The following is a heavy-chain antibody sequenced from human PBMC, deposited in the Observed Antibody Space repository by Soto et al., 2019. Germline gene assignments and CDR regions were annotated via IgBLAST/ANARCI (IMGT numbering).Heavy chain of an antibody. CDR2: ISGSGGST. J-gene: IGHJ4*02. CDR1: GFTFSSYA. V-gene: IGHV3-23*01. D-gene: IGHD6-19*01. Sequence: EVQLLESGGGLVQPGGSLRLSCAASGFTFSSYAMSWVRQAPGEGLEWVSAISGSGGSTYYADSVKGRFTISRDNSKNTLYLQMNSLRAEDTAVYYCAKDPGLSGWSNRFDYWGQGTLVTVSS. CDR3: AKDPGLSGWSNRFDY.